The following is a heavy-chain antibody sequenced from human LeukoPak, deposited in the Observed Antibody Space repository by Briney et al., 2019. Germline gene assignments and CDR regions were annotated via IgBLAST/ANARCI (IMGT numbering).Heavy chain of an antibody. Sequence: LSETLSLTCTVSGGSISSYYWSWIRQPPGKELEWIGYIYYGGSTNYNPSLKSRVTISVDTSKNQFSLKLSSVTAADTAVYYCASSKQEYSYGYYFDYWGQRTLVTVSS. D-gene: IGHD5-18*01. J-gene: IGHJ4*02. CDR1: GGSISSYY. CDR2: IYYGGST. CDR3: ASSKQEYSYGYYFDY. V-gene: IGHV4-59*08.